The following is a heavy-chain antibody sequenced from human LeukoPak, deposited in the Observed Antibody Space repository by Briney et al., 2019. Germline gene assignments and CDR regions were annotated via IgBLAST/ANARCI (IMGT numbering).Heavy chain of an antibody. CDR1: GGTFSSYA. V-gene: IGHV1-69*04. Sequence: GSSVKVSCKASGGTFSSYAISWVRQAPGQDLEWMGRIIPILGIANYAQKFQGRVTITADKSTSTAYMELSSLRSEDTAVYYCARSRGGPGEEDYWGQGTLVTVSS. D-gene: IGHD2-15*01. CDR3: ARSRGGPGEEDY. J-gene: IGHJ4*02. CDR2: IIPILGIA.